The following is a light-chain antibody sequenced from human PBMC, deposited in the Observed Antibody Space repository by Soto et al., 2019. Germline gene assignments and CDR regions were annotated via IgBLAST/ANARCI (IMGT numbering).Light chain of an antibody. V-gene: IGLV1-51*02. J-gene: IGLJ1*01. CDR2: END. CDR3: GTWESCTSAYV. CDR1: SSNIGNNY. Sequence: QSVLTQPPSVSAAPGQKVTTSCSGSSSNIGNNYVSWYQQLPGTAPKLLIYENDKRPSGIPDRFSGSKSGTSATLGITGLQTGVEADYYCGTWESCTSAYVFATGTTVTV.